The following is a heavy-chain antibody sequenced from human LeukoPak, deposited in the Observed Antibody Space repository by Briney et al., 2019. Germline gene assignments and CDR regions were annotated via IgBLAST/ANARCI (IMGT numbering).Heavy chain of an antibody. J-gene: IGHJ4*02. Sequence: GESLKISCKGSGYSFTSYWIGWVRQMPGKGLGWMGIIYPGDSDTRYSPSFQGQVTISADKSISTAYLQWSSLKASDTAMYYCASLYYDSSGYRDYWGQGTLVTVSS. D-gene: IGHD3-22*01. CDR2: IYPGDSDT. CDR3: ASLYYDSSGYRDY. CDR1: GYSFTSYW. V-gene: IGHV5-51*01.